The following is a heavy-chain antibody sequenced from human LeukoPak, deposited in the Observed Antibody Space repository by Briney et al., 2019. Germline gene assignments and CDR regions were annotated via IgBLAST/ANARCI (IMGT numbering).Heavy chain of an antibody. Sequence: SETLSLTCTVSGGSISGYYWSWIRQPAGKGLEWIGRIYNSESINYNPSLKSRVTMSIDTSKNQFSLKLTSVTAADTAVYYCASDRSSSYTRDWFDPWGQGVLVTVSS. CDR3: ASDRSSSYTRDWFDP. CDR2: IYNSESI. J-gene: IGHJ5*02. D-gene: IGHD6-13*01. CDR1: GGSISGYY. V-gene: IGHV4-4*07.